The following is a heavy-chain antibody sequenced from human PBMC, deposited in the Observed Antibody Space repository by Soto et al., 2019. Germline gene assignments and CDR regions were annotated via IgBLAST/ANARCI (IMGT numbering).Heavy chain of an antibody. V-gene: IGHV3-48*01. J-gene: IGHJ4*02. D-gene: IGHD4-17*01. Sequence: GGSLRLSCAASGFTFSSYSMNWVRQAPGKGLEWVSYISSSSTIYYADSVKGRFTISRDNAKNSLYLQMNSLRAEDTAVYYCAVPYGDYEGVFSYWGQGTLVTVSS. CDR3: AVPYGDYEGVFSY. CDR2: ISSSSTI. CDR1: GFTFSSYS.